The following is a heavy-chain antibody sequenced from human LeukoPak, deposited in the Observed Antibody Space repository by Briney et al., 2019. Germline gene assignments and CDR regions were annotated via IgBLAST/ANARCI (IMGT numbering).Heavy chain of an antibody. CDR1: GGSISSYY. D-gene: IGHD3-22*01. CDR3: ARHYYGSSGYPTPLYYFDY. CDR2: IYYSGST. V-gene: IGHV4-59*08. Sequence: PSETLSLTCTVSGGSISSYYWSWIPQPPGKGLEWIGYIYYSGSTNYNPSLKSRVTISVDTSKNQFSLKLSSVTAADTAVFYCARHYYGSSGYPTPLYYFDYWGQGTLVTVSS. J-gene: IGHJ4*02.